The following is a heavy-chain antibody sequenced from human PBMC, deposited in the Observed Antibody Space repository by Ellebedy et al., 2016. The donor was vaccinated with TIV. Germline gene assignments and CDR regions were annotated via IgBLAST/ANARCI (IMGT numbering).Heavy chain of an antibody. CDR3: VKGAYPVPTVMAV. CDR2: IRSDGSNK. CDR1: GFSTSG. V-gene: IGHV3-30*02. Sequence: GESLKISCATSGFSTSGMHWVGQAPGKGLEWVEFIRSDGSNKYYSGSVEARFTISRDNSRNTLDLQMTRLVAEDTARYYCVKGAYPVPTVMAVWGQGTVVIVSS. D-gene: IGHD3-16*01. J-gene: IGHJ6*02.